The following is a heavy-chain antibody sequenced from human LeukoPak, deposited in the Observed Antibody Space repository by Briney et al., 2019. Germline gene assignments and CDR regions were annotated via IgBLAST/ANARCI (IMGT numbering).Heavy chain of an antibody. CDR2: INHSGST. D-gene: IGHD6-19*01. J-gene: IGHJ5*02. Sequence: SETLSLTCAVYGGSFSGYYWSWIRQPPGKGLEWIGEINHSGSTNYNPSLKSRVNISVDTSKKQFSLKLSSVTAADTAVYYCAREVVAVASGDWFDPWGQGTLVTVSS. CDR1: GGSFSGYY. CDR3: AREVVAVASGDWFDP. V-gene: IGHV4-34*01.